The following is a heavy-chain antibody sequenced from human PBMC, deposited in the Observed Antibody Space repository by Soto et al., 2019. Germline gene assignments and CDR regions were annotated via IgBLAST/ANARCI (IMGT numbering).Heavy chain of an antibody. V-gene: IGHV1-46*01. CDR1: GYTFTSYY. D-gene: IGHD6-19*01. CDR2: INPSGGST. J-gene: IGHJ6*02. CDR3: ARDGPPAIAVAGTYYYYYGMDF. Sequence: EASVKVSCKASGYTFTSYYMHWVRQAPGQGLEWMGIINPSGGSTSYAQKFQGRVTMTRDTSTSTVYMELSSLRSEDTAVYYCARDGPPAIAVAGTYYYYYGMDFWGQGTTVTVSS.